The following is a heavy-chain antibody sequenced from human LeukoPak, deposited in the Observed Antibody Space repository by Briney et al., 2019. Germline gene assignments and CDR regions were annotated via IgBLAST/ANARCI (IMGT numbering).Heavy chain of an antibody. CDR1: GGSFSGYY. D-gene: IGHD3-16*01. Sequence: KPSDTLSLTCAVYGGSFSGYYWSWIRQPPGEGLEWIGEINHSGSTNYNPSLKSRVTISVDTSKNQFSLKLSSVTAADTAVYYCARTRGMSYWGQGTLVTVSS. J-gene: IGHJ4*02. V-gene: IGHV4-34*01. CDR3: ARTRGMSY. CDR2: INHSGST.